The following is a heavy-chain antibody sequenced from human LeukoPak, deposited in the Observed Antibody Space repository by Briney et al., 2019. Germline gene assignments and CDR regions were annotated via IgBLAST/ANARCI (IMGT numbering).Heavy chain of an antibody. Sequence: ASVKVSCEASGYTFTGYYMHWVRQAPGQGLEWMGWINPNSGGTNYAQKFQGWVTMTRDTSISTAYMELSRLRSDDTAVYYCARELIAVAGTPYYYYGMDVWGKGTTVTVSS. V-gene: IGHV1-2*04. CDR3: ARELIAVAGTPYYYYGMDV. D-gene: IGHD6-19*01. J-gene: IGHJ6*04. CDR1: GYTFTGYY. CDR2: INPNSGGT.